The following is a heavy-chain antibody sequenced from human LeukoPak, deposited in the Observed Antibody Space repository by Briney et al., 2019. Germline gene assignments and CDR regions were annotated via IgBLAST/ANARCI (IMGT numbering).Heavy chain of an antibody. CDR3: ARDPQVRIAAAGKAYYYYGMDV. CDR2: IYADSGNT. J-gene: IGHJ6*02. Sequence: ASVKVSCKTSGFTFTSYAVIWVRQAPGQGLEWMGWIYADSGNTDYAQNFQGRVTMTTDTPTATAYMELRSLRSDDTAVYYCARDPQVRIAAAGKAYYYYGMDVWGQGTTVTVSS. D-gene: IGHD6-13*01. V-gene: IGHV1-18*01. CDR1: GFTFTSYA.